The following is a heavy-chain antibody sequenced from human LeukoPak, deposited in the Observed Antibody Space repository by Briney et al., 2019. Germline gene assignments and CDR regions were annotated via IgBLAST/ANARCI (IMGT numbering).Heavy chain of an antibody. J-gene: IGHJ6*04. V-gene: IGHV3-23*01. CDR2: ISGSGGST. Sequence: GGSLRLSCAASGFTFSSYWMTWVRQAPGKGLEWVSGISGSGGSTYYADSVKGRFTISRDNAKNSLYLQMNSLRAEDTAVYYCAELGITMIGGVWGKGTTVTISS. D-gene: IGHD3-10*02. CDR3: AELGITMIGGV. CDR1: GFTFSSYW.